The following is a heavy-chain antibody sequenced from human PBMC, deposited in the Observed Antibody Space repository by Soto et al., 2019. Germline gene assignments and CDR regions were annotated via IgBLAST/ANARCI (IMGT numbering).Heavy chain of an antibody. CDR3: ARHSSGWGGYYYGMDV. CDR1: GGSISSSSYY. CDR2: IYYSGST. V-gene: IGHV4-39*01. D-gene: IGHD6-19*01. Sequence: KPSETLSLTCTVSGGSISSSSYYWGWIRQPPGKGLEWIGSIYYSGSTYYNPSLKSRVTISVDTSKNQFSLKLSSVTAADTAVYYCARHSSGWGGYYYGMDVWGQGTTVTVSS. J-gene: IGHJ6*02.